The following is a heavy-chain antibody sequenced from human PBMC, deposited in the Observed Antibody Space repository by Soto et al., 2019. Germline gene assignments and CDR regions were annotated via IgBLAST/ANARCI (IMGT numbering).Heavy chain of an antibody. Sequence: VKVSCKASGYIFTSYYIHWVRQAPGKGLEWMGGFDPEDGETIYAQKFQGRVTMTEDTSTDTAYMELSSLRSEDTAVYYCATLYYYDSSGPNWFDPWGQGTLVTVSS. CDR1: GYIFTSYY. D-gene: IGHD3-22*01. CDR3: ATLYYYDSSGPNWFDP. J-gene: IGHJ5*02. V-gene: IGHV1-24*01. CDR2: FDPEDGET.